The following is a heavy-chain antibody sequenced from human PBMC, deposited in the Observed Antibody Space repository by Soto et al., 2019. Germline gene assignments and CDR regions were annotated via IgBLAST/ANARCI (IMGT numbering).Heavy chain of an antibody. V-gene: IGHV3-23*04. CDR2: ISGRSGVP. J-gene: IGHJ5*02. Sequence: VQVVESGGGVVQPGRSLRLSCAASGFTFRTYAMHWVRQAPGKGLEWVSTISGRSGVPSYADSVNGRFTVSRDNSKNTLYLQMNSLRPDDTAIYYCAKGGPFTGGFDPWGQGTLVTVAS. CDR1: GFTFRTYA. CDR3: AKGGPFTGGFDP. D-gene: IGHD3-16*01.